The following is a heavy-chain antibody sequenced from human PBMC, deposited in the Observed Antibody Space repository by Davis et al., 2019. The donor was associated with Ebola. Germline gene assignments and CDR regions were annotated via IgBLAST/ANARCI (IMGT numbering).Heavy chain of an antibody. D-gene: IGHD1-14*01. V-gene: IGHV3-21*06. CDR2: ISAGGTAP. CDR1: GFTFSSYG. CDR3: AGEPGHGAYDY. J-gene: IGHJ4*02. Sequence: PGGSLRLSCAASGFTFSSYGMTWVRQAPGKGLEWVSSISAGGTAPYYADSVKGRFTISRDNAQNSVYLQMHSLRDEDTAVYYCAGEPGHGAYDYWGQGTLVTVSS.